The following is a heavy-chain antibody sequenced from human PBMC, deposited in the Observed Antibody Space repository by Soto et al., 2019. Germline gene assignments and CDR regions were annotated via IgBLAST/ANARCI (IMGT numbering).Heavy chain of an antibody. CDR1: GGSISSGGYY. D-gene: IGHD3-22*01. V-gene: IGHV4-31*03. CDR2: IYYSGST. Sequence: QVQLQESGPGLVKPSQTLSLTCTVSGGSISSGGYYWSWIRQHPGKGLEWIGYIYYSGSTYYNPSLKSRFTISVDTSKNPFSLKLSSVTAADTAVYYCARDRYYDSSGYYQIHAFDIWGQGTMVTVSS. J-gene: IGHJ3*02. CDR3: ARDRYYDSSGYYQIHAFDI.